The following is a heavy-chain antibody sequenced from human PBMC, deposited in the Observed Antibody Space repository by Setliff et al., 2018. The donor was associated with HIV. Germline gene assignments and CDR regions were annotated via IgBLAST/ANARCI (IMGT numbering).Heavy chain of an antibody. CDR3: ARDYYDDTYYSPGIYYLYYMDV. CDR1: GGSISSSSYY. D-gene: IGHD3-10*01. V-gene: IGHV4-39*02. Sequence: SETLSLTCTVSGGSISSSSYYWGWIRQPPGKGLEWIGSFYYSGSTYYNPSLKSRVAVSVDTSENQFSLKLGSVTATDSAVYYCARDYYDDTYYSPGIYYLYYMDVWGKGTTVTVSS. J-gene: IGHJ6*03. CDR2: FYYSGST.